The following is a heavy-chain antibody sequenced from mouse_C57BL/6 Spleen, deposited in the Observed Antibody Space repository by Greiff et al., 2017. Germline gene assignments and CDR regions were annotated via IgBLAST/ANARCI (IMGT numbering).Heavy chain of an antibody. CDR3: TRGDHYDGFAY. D-gene: IGHD1-2*01. J-gene: IGHJ3*01. Sequence: DVHLVESGEGLVKPGGSLKLSCAASGFTFSSYAMSWVRQTPEKRLEWVAYISSGGDYIYYADTVKGRFTISRDNARNTLYLQMSSLKSEDTAMYYCTRGDHYDGFAYWGQGTLVTVSA. CDR1: GFTFSSYA. CDR2: ISSGGDYI. V-gene: IGHV5-9-1*02.